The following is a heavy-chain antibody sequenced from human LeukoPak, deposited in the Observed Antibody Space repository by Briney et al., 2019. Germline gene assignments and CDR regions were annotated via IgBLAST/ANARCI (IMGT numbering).Heavy chain of an antibody. J-gene: IGHJ4*02. CDR2: IRYDGSNK. CDR3: VKDPLAYQLVWGGSNVRYFDY. D-gene: IGHD3-16*01. CDR1: AFTFSNYG. V-gene: IGHV3-30*02. Sequence: PGGSLRLSCAASAFTFSNYGMHWVRQAPGKGLEWVSFIRYDGSNKYYTDSVEGRFTISRDNSKNTLYLQMNSLRAEDTAVYYCVKDPLAYQLVWGGSNVRYFDYWGQGTLVIVPS.